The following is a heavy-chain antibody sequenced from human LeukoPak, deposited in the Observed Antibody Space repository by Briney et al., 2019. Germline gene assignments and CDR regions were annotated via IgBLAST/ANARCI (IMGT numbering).Heavy chain of an antibody. CDR1: GDSLSGGNFY. D-gene: IGHD6-19*01. V-gene: IGHV4-61*02. CDR2: IYTNGDT. CDR3: ARGRAGRLSASNWFDP. Sequence: PSETLSLTCTVSGDSLSGGNFYWTWIRQPAGKGLEWIGRIYTNGDTSYNPSLKSRVTILLDTSQNHFSLRLSSVTATDTAVYYCARGRAGRLSASNWFDPWGHGTLVTVSS. J-gene: IGHJ5*02.